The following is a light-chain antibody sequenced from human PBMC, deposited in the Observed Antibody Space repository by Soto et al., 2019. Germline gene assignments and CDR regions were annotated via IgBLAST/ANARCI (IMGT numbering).Light chain of an antibody. CDR2: CAS. CDR1: ERVTSN. V-gene: IGKV3-15*01. J-gene: IGKJ1*01. Sequence: VMTQSPATLSVSPGEGATLSCRTTERVTSNLAGYQQQPGQAPRLLIYCASTRSPSIPARFIGSGSGTEFILTIISLQSEDFSVSYCQQYNSWPPTTFGQGTKVDIK. CDR3: QQYNSWPPTT.